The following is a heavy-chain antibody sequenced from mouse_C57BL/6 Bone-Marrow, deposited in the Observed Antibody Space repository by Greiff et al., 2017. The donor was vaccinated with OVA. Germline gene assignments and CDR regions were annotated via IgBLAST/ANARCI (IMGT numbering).Heavy chain of an antibody. CDR2: FYPGSGSI. V-gene: IGHV1-62-2*01. Sequence: VQRVESGAELVKPGASVKLSCKASGYTFTEYTIHWVKQRSGQGLEWIGWFYPGSGSIKYNEKFKDKATLTADKSSSTVYMELSRLTSEDSAVYFCARHEGEDGYPDWFAYWGQGTLVTVSA. CDR1: GYTFTEYT. D-gene: IGHD2-3*01. CDR3: ARHEGEDGYPDWFAY. J-gene: IGHJ3*01.